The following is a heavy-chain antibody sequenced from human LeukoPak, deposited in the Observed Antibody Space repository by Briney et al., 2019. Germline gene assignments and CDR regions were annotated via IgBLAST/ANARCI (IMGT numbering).Heavy chain of an antibody. CDR3: ARVISDTVAGRNWFDP. CDR2: ISPYNGNT. CDR1: GYTFTSYG. V-gene: IGHV1-18*01. J-gene: IGHJ5*01. D-gene: IGHD6-19*01. Sequence: ASVKVSCKTSGYTFTSYGISWVRQAPGQGLEWMGWISPYNGNTDYAQKLQGRVTMTTDTSTSTAYMELRSLRSDDTAVYYCARVISDTVAGRNWFDPWGQGTLVTVSP.